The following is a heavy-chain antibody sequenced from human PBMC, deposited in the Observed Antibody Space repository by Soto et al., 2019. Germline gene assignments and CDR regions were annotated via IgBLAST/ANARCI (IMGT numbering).Heavy chain of an antibody. J-gene: IGHJ6*02. Sequence: QVQLVESGGGVVQPGRSLRLSCAASGFTFSSYGMHWVRQAPGKGLEWVAVISYDGSNKYYADSVKGRFTISRDNSKNTLYLQMNSRRAEDTAVYYCAKSSRYNWNYYYYYGMDVWGQGTTVTVSS. V-gene: IGHV3-30*18. CDR3: AKSSRYNWNYYYYYGMDV. CDR1: GFTFSSYG. D-gene: IGHD1-20*01. CDR2: ISYDGSNK.